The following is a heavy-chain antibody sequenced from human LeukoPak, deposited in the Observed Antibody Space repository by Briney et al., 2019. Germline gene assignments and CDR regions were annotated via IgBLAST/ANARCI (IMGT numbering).Heavy chain of an antibody. D-gene: IGHD3-22*01. J-gene: IGHJ4*02. Sequence: ASVKVSCKASGYTFTSYGISWVRQAPGQGLEWMGWISAYNGNTNYAQKLQGRVTMTTDTSTSTAYMELRSLRSDDTAVYYCARGQDSSGYYSATYYFDYWGQGTLVTVSS. V-gene: IGHV1-18*01. CDR2: ISAYNGNT. CDR1: GYTFTSYG. CDR3: ARGQDSSGYYSATYYFDY.